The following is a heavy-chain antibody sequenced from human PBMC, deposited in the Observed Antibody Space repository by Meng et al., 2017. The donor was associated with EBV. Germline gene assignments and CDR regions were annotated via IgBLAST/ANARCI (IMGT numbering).Heavy chain of an antibody. D-gene: IGHD5-12*01. J-gene: IGHJ4*02. CDR1: GFTFSSYA. Sequence: QVELVGAGGGVVQPGRSLRLSCAASGFTFSSYAMHWVRQAPGKGLEWVAVISYDGSNKYYADSVKGRFTISRDNSKNTLYLQMNSLRAEDTAVYYCAGGQQWLRSPYLDYWGQGTLVTVSS. CDR3: AGGQQWLRSPYLDY. V-gene: IGHV3-30-3*01. CDR2: ISYDGSNK.